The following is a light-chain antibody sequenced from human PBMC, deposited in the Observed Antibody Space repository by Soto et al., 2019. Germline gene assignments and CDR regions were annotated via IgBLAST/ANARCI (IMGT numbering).Light chain of an antibody. CDR2: AAS. Sequence: DIQMTQSPSSLSASVGDRVTITCRASQSISSYLNWYQQKPGKAPKLLIYAASSLQSGVPSRFSGSGSGTDFTLTISSLQLEDFATYYCQQSYSTPPTCGQGPKVAIK. V-gene: IGKV1-39*01. CDR1: QSISSY. J-gene: IGKJ1*01. CDR3: QQSYSTPPT.